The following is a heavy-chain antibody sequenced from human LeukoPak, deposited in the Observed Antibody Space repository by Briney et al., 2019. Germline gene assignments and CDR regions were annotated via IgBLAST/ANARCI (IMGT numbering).Heavy chain of an antibody. V-gene: IGHV4-59*01. CDR2: IYYSGSS. J-gene: IGHJ5*02. CDR3: ASRAGRRLWKITFGGVIVT. CDR1: GGSMNSYY. D-gene: IGHD3-16*02. Sequence: SETLSLTCTVSGGSMNSYYWSWIRQPPGKGLEWIGYIYYSGSSNYNPSLKSRVTISVDTSKNQFSLKLSHVTAADTAVYYCASRAGRRLWKITFGGVIVTWGQGTLVTVSS.